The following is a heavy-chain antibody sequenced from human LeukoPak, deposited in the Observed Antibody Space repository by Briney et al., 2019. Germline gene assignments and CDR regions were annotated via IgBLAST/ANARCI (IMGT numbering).Heavy chain of an antibody. Sequence: GGSLRLSCAASGFTFSSYAMSWVRQAPGKGLEWVSAISGSGGSTYYTDSVKGRFTISRDNSKNTLYVQVNSLGTEDTAAYYCAKGSYYDSSGSFYFDYWGQGTLVTVSS. D-gene: IGHD3-22*01. V-gene: IGHV3-23*01. CDR2: ISGSGGST. J-gene: IGHJ4*02. CDR3: AKGSYYDSSGSFYFDY. CDR1: GFTFSSYA.